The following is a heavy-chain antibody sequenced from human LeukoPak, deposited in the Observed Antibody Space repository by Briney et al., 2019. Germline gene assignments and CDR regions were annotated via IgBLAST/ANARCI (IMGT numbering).Heavy chain of an antibody. Sequence: SETLSLTCTVSGGSISSYYWCWIRQPPGKGLEWIGYIYTSGSTNYNPSHKSRVTISVDTSKNQFSLKLSSVTAADTAVYYCARAPKGMTTVRYYYYYYMDVWGKGTTVTVSS. CDR1: GGSISSYY. J-gene: IGHJ6*03. CDR3: ARAPKGMTTVRYYYYYYMDV. CDR2: IYTSGST. V-gene: IGHV4-4*09. D-gene: IGHD4-11*01.